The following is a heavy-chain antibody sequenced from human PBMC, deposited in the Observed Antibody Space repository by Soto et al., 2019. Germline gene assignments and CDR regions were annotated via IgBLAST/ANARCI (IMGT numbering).Heavy chain of an antibody. D-gene: IGHD3-10*01. CDR3: ARQGFGPLHGLVDV. CDR1: SGSISSYY. Sequence: QVQLQESGPGLVKPSETLSLSCTVSSGSISSYYWSWLRQSPGKRMEWIGYVHHSWGSSYNPSLQSRVAISLDTSKSQFSLKVTSVTATDTAVYYCARQGFGPLHGLVDVWGQGTTVTVSS. V-gene: IGHV4-59*08. J-gene: IGHJ6*02. CDR2: VHHSWGS.